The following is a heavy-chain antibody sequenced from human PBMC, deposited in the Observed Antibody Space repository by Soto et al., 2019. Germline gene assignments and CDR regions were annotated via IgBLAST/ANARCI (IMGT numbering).Heavy chain of an antibody. J-gene: IGHJ4*02. CDR3: ASSYGSGYRAFDY. CDR1: GDTFNFYS. V-gene: IGHV1-69*02. CDR2: VNPIVSMS. D-gene: IGHD3-10*01. Sequence: QVQLVQSGAEVKRPGSSVKVSCKASGDTFNFYSINWVRQAPGLGLEWMGRVNPIVSMSNYAQKFQGRVTXTXDXHTSTAYMELSSLRSEDTAIYYCASSYGSGYRAFDYWGQGALVTVSS.